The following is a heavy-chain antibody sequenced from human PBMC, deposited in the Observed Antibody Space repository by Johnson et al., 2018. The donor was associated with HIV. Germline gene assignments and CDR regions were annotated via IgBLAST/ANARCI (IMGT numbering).Heavy chain of an antibody. Sequence: VQLVESGGGVVQPGGSLRLSCVASGFTLSSYGMHWVRQAPGKGLEWVSFIRYDGSNKYYEDSVKGRFTISRDISKNTLYLQMNSLRAEDTAVYYCAKDQYGSGSYDKGNAFDIWGQGTMVTVSS. CDR3: AKDQYGSGSYDKGNAFDI. V-gene: IGHV3-30*02. J-gene: IGHJ3*02. D-gene: IGHD3-10*01. CDR1: GFTLSSYG. CDR2: IRYDGSNK.